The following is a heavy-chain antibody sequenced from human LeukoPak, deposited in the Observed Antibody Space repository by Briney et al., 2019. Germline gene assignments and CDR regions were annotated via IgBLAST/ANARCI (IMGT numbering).Heavy chain of an antibody. CDR2: IYSGGST. Sequence: GGSLRLSCAASGFTVSSNYMSWVRQAPGKGLEWVSVIYSGGSTYYADSVKGRFTISRDNSKNTLYLQMNSLRAEDTAVYYCARDVGDNWNYFDYWGQGTLVTVSS. V-gene: IGHV3-53*01. J-gene: IGHJ4*02. D-gene: IGHD1-20*01. CDR1: GFTVSSNY. CDR3: ARDVGDNWNYFDY.